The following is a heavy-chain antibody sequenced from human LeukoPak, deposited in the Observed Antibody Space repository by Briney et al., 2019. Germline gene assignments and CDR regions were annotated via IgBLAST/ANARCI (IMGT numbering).Heavy chain of an antibody. CDR3: ARDSFKVGATDY. V-gene: IGHV4-59*01. CDR1: GGSFSSYY. J-gene: IGHJ4*02. Sequence: SETLSLTCAVYGGSFSSYYWSWIRQPPGKGLEWIGYIYYSGSTNYNPSLKSRVTISVDTSKNQFSLKLSSVTAADTAVYYCARDSFKVGATDYWGQGTLVTVSS. D-gene: IGHD1-26*01. CDR2: IYYSGST.